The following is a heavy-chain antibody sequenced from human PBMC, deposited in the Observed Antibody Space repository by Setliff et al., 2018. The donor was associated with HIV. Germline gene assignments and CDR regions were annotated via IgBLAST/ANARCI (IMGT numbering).Heavy chain of an antibody. CDR1: GYTFTSYG. D-gene: IGHD3-3*01. CDR2: ISAYNGNT. Sequence: ASVKVSSKASGYTFTSYGISWVRQAPGQGLEWMGWISAYNGNTNYAQKLQGRVTMTTDTSTSTAYMELRSLRSDDTAVYYCARVLYYNFWSGFDAFDIWGQGTMVTVSS. V-gene: IGHV1-18*01. CDR3: ARVLYYNFWSGFDAFDI. J-gene: IGHJ3*02.